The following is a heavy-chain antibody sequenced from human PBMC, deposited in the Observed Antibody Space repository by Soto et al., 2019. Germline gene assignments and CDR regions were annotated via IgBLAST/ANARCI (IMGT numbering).Heavy chain of an antibody. Sequence: SVMLPLPCTVFDDTISSINNYWSWIRQPPGEGLEWIGFISYSGTTSYSPSLKSRVAISLDTSKNQFSLSLSSVTAADSAVYYCARGRRYSYGLDPWGQGTLVTVSS. CDR2: ISYSGTT. CDR1: DDTISSINNY. V-gene: IGHV4-30-4*01. CDR3: ARGRRYSYGLDP. J-gene: IGHJ5*02. D-gene: IGHD5-18*01.